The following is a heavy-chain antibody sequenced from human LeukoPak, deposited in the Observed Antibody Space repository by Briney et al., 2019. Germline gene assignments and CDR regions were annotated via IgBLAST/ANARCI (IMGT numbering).Heavy chain of an antibody. Sequence: GGSLRLSCAASGFTFSAYAMSWVRQAPGKGLEWVSGISGSGGSTHYADSVKGRFTISRDNSKNTLYLQMNSLRAEDTAVYYCAISGGYWAWAHWGQGTLVTVSS. CDR3: AISGGYWAWAH. CDR2: ISGSGGST. D-gene: IGHD1-26*01. J-gene: IGHJ4*02. CDR1: GFTFSAYA. V-gene: IGHV3-23*01.